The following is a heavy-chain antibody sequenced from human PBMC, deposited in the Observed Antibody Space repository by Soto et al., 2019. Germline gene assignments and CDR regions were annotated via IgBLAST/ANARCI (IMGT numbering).Heavy chain of an antibody. CDR3: ARSQTTVTSYDY. CDR1: GGSISSGCYS. CDR2: IYHSGST. D-gene: IGHD4-17*01. Sequence: QLQLQESGSGLVKPSQTLSLTCAVSGGSISSGCYSWSWIRQPPGKGLEWSGYIYHSGSTYDNPSLKSRGXXXVXXSKNQGALKLSSVTAADTAVYYCARSQTTVTSYDYWGQGTLVTVSS. V-gene: IGHV4-30-2*01. J-gene: IGHJ4*02.